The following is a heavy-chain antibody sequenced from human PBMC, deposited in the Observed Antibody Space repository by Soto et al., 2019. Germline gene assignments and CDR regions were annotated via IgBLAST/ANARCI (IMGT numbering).Heavy chain of an antibody. Sequence: SETLSLTCAVSGGPIISGGYSWSWIRQPPGKGLEGIGYVYYSGSTNYNPSLKSRITISIDMPKNQFSLTLSSVTAAERPAYYGGRHPAVALFAYWGRGPLVPV. CDR3: GRHPAVALFAY. CDR2: VYYSGST. J-gene: IGHJ4*02. CDR1: GGPIISGGYS. D-gene: IGHD2-15*01. V-gene: IGHV4-61*08.